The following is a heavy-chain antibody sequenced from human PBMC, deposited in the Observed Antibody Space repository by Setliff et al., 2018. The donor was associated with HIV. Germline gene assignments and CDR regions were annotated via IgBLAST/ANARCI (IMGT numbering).Heavy chain of an antibody. Sequence: SETLSLTCAVYGDSINSANSYWGWIRQPPGEGLEWVATVYNTGRTFYNPSLQSRFTISIDTSRHQFSLKVTSVTAADTAVYYCARHTTWFSGYFDNWGQGALVTVS. CDR3: ARHTTWFSGYFDN. CDR2: VYNTGRT. D-gene: IGHD3-10*01. J-gene: IGHJ4*02. CDR1: GDSINSANSY. V-gene: IGHV4-39*01.